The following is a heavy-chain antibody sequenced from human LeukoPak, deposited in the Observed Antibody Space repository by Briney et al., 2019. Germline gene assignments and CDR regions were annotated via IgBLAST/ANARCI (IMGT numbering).Heavy chain of an antibody. CDR1: GFIFSRSS. J-gene: IGHJ4*02. Sequence: GESLRLSCAGSGFIFSRSSMTWVRQSPGKGLEWVATINPDGSMKWYLDSVNGRFTISRDNSDNAVFLQMNGLRVEDMAVYYCAKLLGDVTTLDYWGQGILVTVSS. CDR3: AKLLGDVTTLDY. V-gene: IGHV3-7*01. D-gene: IGHD3-16*01. CDR2: INPDGSMK.